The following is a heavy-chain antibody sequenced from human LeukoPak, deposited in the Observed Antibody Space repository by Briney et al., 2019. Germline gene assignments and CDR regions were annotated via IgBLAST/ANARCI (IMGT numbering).Heavy chain of an antibody. J-gene: IGHJ6*03. V-gene: IGHV1-2*02. CDR2: INPSGSST. Sequence: ASVKVSCKASGYTFTSYDINWVRQAPGQGLEWMGLINPSGSSTIYAQKFQGRVTMTRDTSISTAYMELSRLRSDDTAVYYCARAGWGYSSSWDYYYYMDVWGKGTTVTVSS. CDR1: GYTFTSYD. CDR3: ARAGWGYSSSWDYYYYMDV. D-gene: IGHD6-13*01.